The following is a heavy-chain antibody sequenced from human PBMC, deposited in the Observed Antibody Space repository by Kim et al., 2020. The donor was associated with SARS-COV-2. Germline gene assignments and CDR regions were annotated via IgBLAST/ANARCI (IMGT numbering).Heavy chain of an antibody. J-gene: IGHJ3*02. V-gene: IGHV3-43*01. CDR2: ISWDGGST. CDR1: GFTFDDYT. D-gene: IGHD6-13*01. Sequence: GGSLRLSCAASGFTFDDYTMHWVRQAPGKGLEWVSLISWDGGSTYYADSVKGRFTISRDNSKNSLYLQMNSLRTEDTALYYCAKDMGIAAAGNDAFDIWGQGTMVTVSS. CDR3: AKDMGIAAAGNDAFDI.